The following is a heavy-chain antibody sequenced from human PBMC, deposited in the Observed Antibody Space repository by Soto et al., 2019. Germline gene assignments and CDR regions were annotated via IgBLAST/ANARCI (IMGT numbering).Heavy chain of an antibody. V-gene: IGHV4-31*03. CDR3: ARAPGDRVMGELSFVGEI. Sequence: QVQLQESGPGLVKPSQTLSLTCTVSGGSISSGGYYWSWIRQHPGQGRDGIGYIYYSGSTYYNPSLKSRVTISVVMSKNRSSLKLSSVTAADTAVYYCARAPGDRVMGELSFVGEIWGQGTLVTVSS. D-gene: IGHD3-16*02. CDR1: GGSISSGGYY. J-gene: IGHJ4*02. CDR2: IYYSGST.